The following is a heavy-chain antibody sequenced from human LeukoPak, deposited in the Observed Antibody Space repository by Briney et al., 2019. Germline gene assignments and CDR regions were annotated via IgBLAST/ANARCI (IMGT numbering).Heavy chain of an antibody. CDR3: ARVEWELLLFDY. D-gene: IGHD1-26*01. CDR2: IYSGGST. J-gene: IGHJ4*02. CDR1: GFTVSSNY. V-gene: IGHV3-66*01. Sequence: PGGSLTLSCAASGFTVSSNYMSWVRQAPGKGLEWVSVIYSGGSTYYADSVKGRFTISRDNSKNTLYLQMNSLRAEDTAVYYCARVEWELLLFDYWGQGTLVTVSS.